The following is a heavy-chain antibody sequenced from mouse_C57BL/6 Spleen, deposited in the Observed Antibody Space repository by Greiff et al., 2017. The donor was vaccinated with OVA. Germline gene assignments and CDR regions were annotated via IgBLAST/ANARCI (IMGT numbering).Heavy chain of an antibody. V-gene: IGHV4-1*01. CDR3: ARQGNIYYDYDVYYAMDY. CDR1: GIDFSRYW. D-gene: IGHD2-4*01. CDR2: INPDSSTI. J-gene: IGHJ4*01. Sequence: CAASGIDFSRYWMSWVRRAPGKGLEWIGEINPDSSTINYAPSLKDKFIISRDNAKNTLYLQMSKVRSEDTALYYCARQGNIYYDYDVYYAMDYWGQGTSVTVSS.